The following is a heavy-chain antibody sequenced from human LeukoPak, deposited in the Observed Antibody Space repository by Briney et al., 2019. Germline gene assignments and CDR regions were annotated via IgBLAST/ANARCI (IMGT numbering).Heavy chain of an antibody. CDR2: FSGASSA. J-gene: IGHJ4*02. Sequence: GGSLRLSCAASGFTFSSYSMSWVRQAPGKGLEWVSTFSGASSASYADAVKGRVTISRDNSKNILYLQMNSLRAEDTAVYYCAKLKQWQPQRYFFEYWGQGALVTVAS. V-gene: IGHV3-23*01. CDR3: AKLKQWQPQRYFFEY. CDR1: GFTFSSYS. D-gene: IGHD6-19*01.